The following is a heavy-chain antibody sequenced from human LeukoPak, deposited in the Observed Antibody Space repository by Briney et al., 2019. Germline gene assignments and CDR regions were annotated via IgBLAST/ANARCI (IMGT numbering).Heavy chain of an antibody. CDR2: INHSGST. CDR3: AREVHSAWASFDP. J-gene: IGHJ5*02. CDR1: GGSFSGYY. Sequence: SETLSLTCAVYGGSFSGYYWSWIRQPPGKGLEWIGEINHSGSTNYNPSLKSRVTISVDTSKNQFSLKLSSVTAADTAVYYCAREVHSAWASFDPWGQGTLVTVSS. V-gene: IGHV4-34*01. D-gene: IGHD1-26*01.